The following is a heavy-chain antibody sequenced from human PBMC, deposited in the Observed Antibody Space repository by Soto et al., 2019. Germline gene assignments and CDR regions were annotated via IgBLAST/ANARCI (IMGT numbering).Heavy chain of an antibody. CDR3: ARANSGSDFDY. Sequence: ASVKVSCKASGYTFTSYGISWVRQAPGQGLEWMGWISAYNGNTNYAQKLQGRVTMTTDTSTSTAHMELRSLRSDATAVYYCARANSGSDFDYWGQGTLVAASS. V-gene: IGHV1-18*01. D-gene: IGHD3-22*01. J-gene: IGHJ4*02. CDR1: GYTFTSYG. CDR2: ISAYNGNT.